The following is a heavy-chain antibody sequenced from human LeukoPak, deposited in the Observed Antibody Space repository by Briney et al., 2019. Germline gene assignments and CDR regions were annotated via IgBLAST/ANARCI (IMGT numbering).Heavy chain of an antibody. Sequence: GASVKVSCKASGYTFTSYGISWVRQAPGQGLEWMGGIIPVFGTANYAQKFQGRVTITADESTSTAYMELSSLRSEDTAVYYCARERGFLDYWGQGTLVTVSS. D-gene: IGHD2-21*01. CDR3: ARERGFLDY. V-gene: IGHV1-69*13. CDR2: IIPVFGTA. J-gene: IGHJ4*02. CDR1: GYTFTSYG.